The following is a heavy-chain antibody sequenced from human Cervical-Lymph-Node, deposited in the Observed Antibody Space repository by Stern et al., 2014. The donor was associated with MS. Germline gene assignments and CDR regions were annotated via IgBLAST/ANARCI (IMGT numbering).Heavy chain of an antibody. Sequence: QVQLQESGPGLVKPSETLSLTCTVSGGSISSSSYYWGWIRQPPGKGLEWIGSIYYSGSTSYNPSPKSRAPIAVDTSKNQFPLKLSLVTAADTAVYYCARPSVDNWNDLWGQGTLVTVSS. J-gene: IGHJ5*02. CDR3: ARPSVDNWNDL. CDR2: IYYSGST. CDR1: GGSISSSSYY. V-gene: IGHV4-39*01. D-gene: IGHD5-24*01.